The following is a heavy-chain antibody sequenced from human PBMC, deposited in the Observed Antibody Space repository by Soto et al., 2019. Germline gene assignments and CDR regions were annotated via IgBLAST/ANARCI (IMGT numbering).Heavy chain of an antibody. V-gene: IGHV1-18*01. CDR2: ISAYNCNT. D-gene: IGHD3-10*01. J-gene: IGHJ4*02. Sequence: QVQLVQSGAEVKKPGASVKVSCKASGYTFTSYAISWVRQAPGQGLEWMGWISAYNCNTNYAQKVQGRVTMTTDTSTRPANMEPSNLRSDDTALYYCARGGFEEGVDYFDYWGQGTLVTVSS. CDR3: ARGGFEEGVDYFDY. CDR1: GYTFTSYA.